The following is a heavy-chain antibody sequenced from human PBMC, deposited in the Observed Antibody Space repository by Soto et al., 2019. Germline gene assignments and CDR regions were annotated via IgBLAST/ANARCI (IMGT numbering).Heavy chain of an antibody. J-gene: IGHJ4*02. V-gene: IGHV4-34*01. CDR2: INHSGST. Sequence: SETLSLTCAVYGGSFSGYYWSWIRQPPGKGLEWIGEINHSGSTNYNPSLKSRVTISVDTSKNQFSLKLSSVTAADTAVYYCARKNDYGDYADYWGQGTLVTVSS. CDR1: GGSFSGYY. D-gene: IGHD4-17*01. CDR3: ARKNDYGDYADY.